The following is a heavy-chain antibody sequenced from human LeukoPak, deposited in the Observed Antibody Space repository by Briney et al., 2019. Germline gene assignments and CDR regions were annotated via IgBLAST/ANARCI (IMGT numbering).Heavy chain of an antibody. J-gene: IGHJ4*02. CDR2: ISWNSGSI. D-gene: IGHD6-19*01. Sequence: GGSLRLSCAASGFTFDDYAKHWVRHAPAKGLERVSGISWNSGSIGYADSVKGRFTISRDNAKNSLYLQMNSLRAEDTALYYCAKGSFSSGWYIFDYWGQGTLVTVSS. V-gene: IGHV3-9*01. CDR1: GFTFDDYA. CDR3: AKGSFSSGWYIFDY.